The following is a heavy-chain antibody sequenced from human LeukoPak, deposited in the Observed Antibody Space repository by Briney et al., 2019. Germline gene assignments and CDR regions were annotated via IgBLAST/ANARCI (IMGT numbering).Heavy chain of an antibody. J-gene: IGHJ6*03. V-gene: IGHV4-34*01. CDR1: GGSFSGYY. CDR3: ARGVGYSYGYRTYYYYYMGV. Sequence: PSETLSLTCAAYGGSFSGYYWRWIRQPPGKGLEWIGEINHSGSTNYNPSLKSRVTISVDTSKNQFSLKLSSVTAADTAVYYCARGVGYSYGYRTYYYYYMGVWGKGNTVSVSS. D-gene: IGHD5-18*01. CDR2: INHSGST.